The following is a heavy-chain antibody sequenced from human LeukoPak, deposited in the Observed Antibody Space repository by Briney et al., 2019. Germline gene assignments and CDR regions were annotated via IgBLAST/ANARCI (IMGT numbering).Heavy chain of an antibody. CDR2: ISYDGSNK. V-gene: IGHV3-30*03. CDR3: ARDSIGPYFDY. CDR1: GFTFSSYG. D-gene: IGHD3-22*01. J-gene: IGHJ4*02. Sequence: GGSLRHSCAASGFTFSSYGMHWVRQAPGKGLEWVAVISYDGSNKYYADSVKGRFTISRDNSKNTLYLQMNSLRAEDTAVYYCARDSIGPYFDYWGQGTLVTVSS.